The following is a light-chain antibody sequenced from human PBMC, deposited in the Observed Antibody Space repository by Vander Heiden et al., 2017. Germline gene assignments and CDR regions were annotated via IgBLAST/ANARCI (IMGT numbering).Light chain of an antibody. CDR3: QSADSSGADVV. V-gene: IGLV3-25*03. CDR1: AVRKQY. CDR2: KDS. Sequence: SYELTQTPSVSVSPGQTARIPCSGDAVRKQYDFWYQQKPGQAPVLVMYKDSERSSGIPDRFSGASSGTTATLTISGVQAEDEADYYCQSADSSGADVVFGGGTKLTVL. J-gene: IGLJ2*01.